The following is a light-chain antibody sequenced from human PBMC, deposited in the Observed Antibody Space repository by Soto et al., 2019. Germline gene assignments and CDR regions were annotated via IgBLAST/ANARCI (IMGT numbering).Light chain of an antibody. J-gene: IGKJ5*01. V-gene: IGKV3D-11*02. CDR3: QQRNDWQVT. Sequence: EIVMTQSPATLSVSPGERATLCCRASQSVSSNLAWYQQKPGQAPRLLIYGASNRATGIPDRFSGSGSGTDFTLTISSLEPGDFAVYYCQQRNDWQVTFGQGTRLEIK. CDR1: QSVSSN. CDR2: GAS.